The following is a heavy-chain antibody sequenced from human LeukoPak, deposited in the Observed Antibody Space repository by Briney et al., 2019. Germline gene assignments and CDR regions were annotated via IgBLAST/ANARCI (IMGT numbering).Heavy chain of an antibody. J-gene: IGHJ4*02. Sequence: ASVKVSCKASGYTFTTYPVNWVRQAPGQGLEYMGWINTNTGNPTYAQGFTGRFAFSLDTSVGTAYLQLSSLKAEDTAVYYCARGYDTTGYFSYWGQGTLVTVSS. CDR1: GYTFTTYP. CDR2: INTNTGNP. V-gene: IGHV7-4-1*02. D-gene: IGHD3-22*01. CDR3: ARGYDTTGYFSY.